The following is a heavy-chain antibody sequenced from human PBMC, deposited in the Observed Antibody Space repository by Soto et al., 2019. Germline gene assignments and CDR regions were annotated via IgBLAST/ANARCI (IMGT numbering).Heavy chain of an antibody. J-gene: IGHJ3*02. D-gene: IGHD7-27*01. CDR1: GGSISSYY. V-gene: IGHV4-59*01. Sequence: SETLSLTCTVSGGSISSYYWSWIRQPPGKGLEWIGYIYYSGSTNYNPSLKSRVTISVDTSKNQFSLKLSSVTAADTAVYYCARGLATGDDAFDIWGQGTMVTVSS. CDR2: IYYSGST. CDR3: ARGLATGDDAFDI.